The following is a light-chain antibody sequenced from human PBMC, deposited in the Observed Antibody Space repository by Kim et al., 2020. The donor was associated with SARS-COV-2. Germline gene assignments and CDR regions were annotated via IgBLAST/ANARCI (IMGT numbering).Light chain of an antibody. Sequence: EIVMTQSPGTLSVSPGETATLSCRATQSVNSNLAWYQQKPGQAPRLLIYAVSIRATGIPATFSGSGSGTEFTLTISSLQSEDFAIYYCQQYNNWPFTFGPGTKVDIK. CDR3: QQYNNWPFT. V-gene: IGKV3-15*01. CDR1: QSVNSN. CDR2: AVS. J-gene: IGKJ3*01.